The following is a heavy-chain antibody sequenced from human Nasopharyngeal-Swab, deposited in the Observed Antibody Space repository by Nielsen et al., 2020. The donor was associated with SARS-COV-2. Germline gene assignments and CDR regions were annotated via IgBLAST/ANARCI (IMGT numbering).Heavy chain of an antibody. CDR1: GFTFSSFA. V-gene: IGHV4-59*01. CDR2: IYYSGST. CDR3: ARESGGDSGWFDP. J-gene: IGHJ5*02. Sequence: ESLKISCAASGFTFSSFAMSWVRQAPGKGLEWIGYIYYSGSTNYNPSLKSRVTISVDTSKNQFSLKLSSVTAADTAVYYCARESGGDSGWFDPWGQGTLVTVSS. D-gene: IGHD5-12*01.